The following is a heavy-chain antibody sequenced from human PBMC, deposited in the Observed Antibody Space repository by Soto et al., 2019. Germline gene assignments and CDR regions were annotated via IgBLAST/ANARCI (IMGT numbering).Heavy chain of an antibody. J-gene: IGHJ5*02. Sequence: ASVKVSCKASGYSFTRYGIGWARQAPGQGLEWMGWISAYNGNTNYAQKLQGRVTMTTDTSTSTAYMELRSLRSDDTAVYYCARDPPYSSGWYAGFDPWGQGTLVTVSS. CDR2: ISAYNGNT. D-gene: IGHD6-19*01. CDR1: GYSFTRYG. CDR3: ARDPPYSSGWYAGFDP. V-gene: IGHV1-18*01.